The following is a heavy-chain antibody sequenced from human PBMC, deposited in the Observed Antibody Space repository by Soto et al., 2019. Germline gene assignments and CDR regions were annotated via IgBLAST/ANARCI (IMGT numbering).Heavy chain of an antibody. CDR3: ARERADIVVAPVATSGMDV. CDR1: GFAFGSHG. D-gene: IGHD2-2*01. V-gene: IGHV3-30*03. J-gene: IGHJ6*02. CDR2: ISHDGQNQ. Sequence: QVQLVESGGGVVPPGRSLKLSCIASGFAFGSHGMHWVRQVSGKGLECVAVISHDGQNQYYRESVKGRFTISRDNSKNSLLLEVHSLRVEDTAVYYCARERADIVVAPVATSGMDVWGQGIAVTVSS.